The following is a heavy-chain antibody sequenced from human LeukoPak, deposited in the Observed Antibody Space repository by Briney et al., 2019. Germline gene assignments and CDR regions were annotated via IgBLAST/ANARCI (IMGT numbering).Heavy chain of an antibody. J-gene: IGHJ6*03. D-gene: IGHD6-6*01. CDR1: GGSISSYY. CDR2: IYTSGSN. Sequence: SETLSLTCTVSGGSISSYYWSWVRQPAGKGLEWIGRIYTSGSNNYNPSLKSRVTMSVDTSKNQFSLKLSSVTAADPAVYYCARVGYSSSSLLYSYYYYMDVWAKGPRSPSP. CDR3: ARVGYSSSSLLYSYYYYMDV. V-gene: IGHV4-4*07.